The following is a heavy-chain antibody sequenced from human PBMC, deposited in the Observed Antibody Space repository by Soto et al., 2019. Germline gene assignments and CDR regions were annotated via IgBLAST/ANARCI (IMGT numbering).Heavy chain of an antibody. CDR3: AKEGEHSSGWANFDY. CDR2: ISGSGVST. V-gene: IGHV3-23*01. Sequence: PGGSLRLSCAASGFTFDDYAMHWVRQAPGKGLEWVSAISGSGVSTYYADSVKGRFTISRDNSKNTLYLQMNSLRAEDTAVYYCAKEGEHSSGWANFDYWGQGTLVTVSS. CDR1: GFTFDDYA. J-gene: IGHJ4*02. D-gene: IGHD6-19*01.